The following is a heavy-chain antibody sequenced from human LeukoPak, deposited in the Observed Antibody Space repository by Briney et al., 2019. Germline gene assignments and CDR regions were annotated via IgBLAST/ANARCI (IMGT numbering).Heavy chain of an antibody. D-gene: IGHD6-19*01. CDR2: VSFSDSTK. V-gene: IGHV3-48*03. Sequence: GGSLRPSCAASGFTFSSFEMNWVRQAPGKGLEWVSFVSFSDSTKYYAESVKGRFTISRDNAKNSLYLQMNSLRVDDTAIYFCARTRGWSTDAFDIWGQGTMVTVSS. CDR3: ARTRGWSTDAFDI. J-gene: IGHJ3*02. CDR1: GFTFSSFE.